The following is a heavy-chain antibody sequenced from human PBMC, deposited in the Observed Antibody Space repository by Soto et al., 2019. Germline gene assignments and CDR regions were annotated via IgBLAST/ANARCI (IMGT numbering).Heavy chain of an antibody. CDR2: IYYSGST. J-gene: IGHJ4*02. Sequence: SETLSLTCTVAGGTLSSYCWSWIRKPPGKGLEWIGYIYYSGSTNCNPSLKSRVTISVDTSKNQFSLKLSSVTAADTAVYYCARRYGTTFDYWGQGTLVTVSS. CDR1: GGTLSSYC. D-gene: IGHD1-7*01. V-gene: IGHV4-59*01. CDR3: ARRYGTTFDY.